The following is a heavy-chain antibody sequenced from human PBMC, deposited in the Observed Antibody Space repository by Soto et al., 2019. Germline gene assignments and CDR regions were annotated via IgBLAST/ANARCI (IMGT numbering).Heavy chain of an antibody. CDR3: ARHSIAAAANYFDY. Sequence: QITLKESGPTLVNPTQTLTLTCTFSGFSLSTSGVGVGWIRQPPGKALEWLALIYWDDDKRYSPSLKSRLTNTKDNSKNQVVLTTTNMDPVDTATYYCARHSIAAAANYFDYWGQGTLVTVSS. D-gene: IGHD6-13*01. CDR1: GFSLSTSGVG. CDR2: IYWDDDK. V-gene: IGHV2-5*02. J-gene: IGHJ4*02.